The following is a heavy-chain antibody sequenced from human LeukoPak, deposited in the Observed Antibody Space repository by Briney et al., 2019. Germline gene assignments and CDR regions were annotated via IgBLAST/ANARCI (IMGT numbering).Heavy chain of an antibody. V-gene: IGHV4-39*01. CDR3: ARNFYDSSVAFDI. J-gene: IGHJ3*02. D-gene: IGHD3-22*01. Sequence: SETLSLTCTVSGGSISSSSYYWGWIRQPPGKGLEWIGNIFYSGSTYYNPSFKSRVTISVDTSKNQFSLKLSSVTAADTAMYYCARNFYDSSVAFDIWGQGTMLTVSS. CDR2: IFYSGST. CDR1: GGSISSSSYY.